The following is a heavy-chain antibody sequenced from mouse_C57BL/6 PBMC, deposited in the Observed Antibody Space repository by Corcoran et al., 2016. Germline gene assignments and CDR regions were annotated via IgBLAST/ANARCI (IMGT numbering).Heavy chain of an antibody. J-gene: IGHJ3*01. CDR3: ARGYYGNHGRFAY. Sequence: EFQLQQSGPELVKPGASVKISCKASGYTFTDYYMNWVKQSHGKSLEWIGDINPNNGGTSYNQKFKGKATLTVDKTSSTAYMELRSLTSEDSAVYYCARGYYGNHGRFAYWGQGTLVTVSA. D-gene: IGHD2-1*01. V-gene: IGHV1-26*01. CDR1: GYTFTDYY. CDR2: INPNNGGT.